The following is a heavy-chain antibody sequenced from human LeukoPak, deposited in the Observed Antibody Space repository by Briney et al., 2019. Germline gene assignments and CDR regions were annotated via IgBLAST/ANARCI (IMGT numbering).Heavy chain of an antibody. CDR1: GITLSDYW. D-gene: IGHD2-2*03. Sequence: GGSLRLSCAASGITLSDYWMYWVRQGPGKGLVHVSRIESDGTRTVYADSVKGRFTISRDNAKNTMYLQMNRLRAEDTAVYYCVRGGHKLDIETSRYYYGLDVWGQGTTVTVSS. CDR2: IESDGTRT. J-gene: IGHJ6*02. V-gene: IGHV3-74*03. CDR3: VRGGHKLDIETSRYYYGLDV.